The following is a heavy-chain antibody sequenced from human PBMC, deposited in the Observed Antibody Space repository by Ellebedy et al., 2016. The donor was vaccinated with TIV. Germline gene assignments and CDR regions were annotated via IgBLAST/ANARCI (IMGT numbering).Heavy chain of an antibody. CDR1: GYTFTSYA. Sequence: AASVKVSCKASGYTFTSYAMHWVRQAPGQRLEWMGWINAGNGNTKYSQKFQGRVTITRDTSASTAYMELSSLRSEDTAVYYCARTPWFGEFPLGWLDPWGQGTLVTVSS. CDR3: ARTPWFGEFPLGWLDP. V-gene: IGHV1-3*01. CDR2: INAGNGNT. J-gene: IGHJ5*02. D-gene: IGHD3-10*01.